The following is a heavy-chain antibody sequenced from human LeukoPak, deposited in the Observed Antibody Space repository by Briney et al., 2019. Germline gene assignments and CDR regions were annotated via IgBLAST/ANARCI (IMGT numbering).Heavy chain of an antibody. Sequence: PGESLKISCKGSGYSFTSYWISWVRQMPGKGLEWMGRIDPSDSYTNYSPSFQGHVTISADKSISTAYLQWSSLMAPDTDMYYCARVPRGYSYNYFDYWGQGTLVTVSS. D-gene: IGHD5-18*01. V-gene: IGHV5-10-1*01. CDR1: GYSFTSYW. J-gene: IGHJ4*02. CDR3: ARVPRGYSYNYFDY. CDR2: IDPSDSYT.